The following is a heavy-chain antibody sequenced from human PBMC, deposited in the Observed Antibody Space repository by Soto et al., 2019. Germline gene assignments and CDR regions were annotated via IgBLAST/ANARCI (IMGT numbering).Heavy chain of an antibody. V-gene: IGHV1-3*01. CDR2: INAGNGNT. CDR1: GYTFTSYA. D-gene: IGHD3-22*01. CDR3: ARDYYDSSGYYPFDY. J-gene: IGHJ4*02. Sequence: PSVKVSCKASGYTFTSYAMHWVRQAPGQRLEWMGWINAGNGNTKYSQKFQGRVTITRDTSASTAYMELSSLRSEDTAVYYCARDYYDSSGYYPFDYWGQGTLVTVSS.